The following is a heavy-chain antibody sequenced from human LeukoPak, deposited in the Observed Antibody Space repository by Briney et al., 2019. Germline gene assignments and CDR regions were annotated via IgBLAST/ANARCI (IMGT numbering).Heavy chain of an antibody. D-gene: IGHD6-19*01. CDR2: IKPNTGAT. CDR3: GRYGLGYYYMDV. Sequence: ASVKVSCKASGYTFSDNYIHWVRQAPGQGLEWVGWIKPNTGATHYSKRFQGRVTMTRDTSVSTAYMELTSLRSDDTAVYYCGRYGLGYYYMDVWGKGTTVTVSS. J-gene: IGHJ6*03. CDR1: GYTFSDNY. V-gene: IGHV1-2*02.